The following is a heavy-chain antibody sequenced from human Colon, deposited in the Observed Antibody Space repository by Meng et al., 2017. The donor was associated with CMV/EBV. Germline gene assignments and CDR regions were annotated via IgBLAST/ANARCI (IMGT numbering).Heavy chain of an antibody. D-gene: IGHD3-22*01. CDR3: ARGAYYYDSSGIDYFDY. CDR1: GFTFSSYS. Sequence: GESLKISCAASGFTFSSYSMNWVRQAPGKGLEWVSSISSSSSYIYYADSVKGRFTISRDHAKNSLYLQMNSLRAEDTAVYYCARGAYYYDSSGIDYFDYWGQGTLVTVSS. V-gene: IGHV3-21*01. J-gene: IGHJ4*02. CDR2: ISSSSSYI.